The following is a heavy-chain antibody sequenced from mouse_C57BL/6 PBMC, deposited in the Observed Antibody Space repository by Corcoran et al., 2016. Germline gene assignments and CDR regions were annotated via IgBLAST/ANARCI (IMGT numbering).Heavy chain of an antibody. Sequence: QIQLVQSGPDLKKPGETVKISCKASGYTFTTYGMSWVKQAPGKGLKWMGWINTYSGVPTYADDFKGRFAFSLETSASTAYLQINNLKNEDTATYFCAIGGSSYDWYFDVWGTGTTVTVSS. J-gene: IGHJ1*03. CDR1: GYTFTTYG. D-gene: IGHD1-1*01. V-gene: IGHV9-3*01. CDR2: INTYSGVP. CDR3: AIGGSSYDWYFDV.